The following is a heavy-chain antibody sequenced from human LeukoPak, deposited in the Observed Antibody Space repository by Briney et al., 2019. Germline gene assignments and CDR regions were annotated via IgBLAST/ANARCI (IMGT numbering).Heavy chain of an antibody. D-gene: IGHD3-22*01. CDR3: ARELLYYYDSSVGY. CDR1: GFTFSSYS. CDR2: ISSSSSYI. Sequence: GGSLRLSCAASGFTFSSYSMNWVRRAPGKGLEWVPSISSSSSYIYYADSVRGRFTISRDNAKNSLYLQMNSLRAEDTAVYYCARELLYYYDSSVGYWGQGTLVTVSS. J-gene: IGHJ4*02. V-gene: IGHV3-21*01.